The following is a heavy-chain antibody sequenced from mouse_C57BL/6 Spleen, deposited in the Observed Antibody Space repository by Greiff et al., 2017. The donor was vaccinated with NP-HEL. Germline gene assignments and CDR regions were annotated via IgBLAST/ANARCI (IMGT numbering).Heavy chain of an antibody. D-gene: IGHD1-1*01. CDR3: ETTDWYFDV. V-gene: IGHV1-85*01. J-gene: IGHJ1*03. Sequence: VQLQQSGPELVKPGASVKLSCKASGYTFTSYDINWVQQRPGQGLEWIGWIYPRDGSTKYNEKFKGKATLTVDTSSSTAYMELHSLTSEDSAVYFCETTDWYFDVWGTGTTVTVSS. CDR1: GYTFTSYD. CDR2: IYPRDGST.